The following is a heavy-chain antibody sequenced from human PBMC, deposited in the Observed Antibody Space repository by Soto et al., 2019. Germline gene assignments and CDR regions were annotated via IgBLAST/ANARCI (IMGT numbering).Heavy chain of an antibody. D-gene: IGHD2-15*01. CDR1: GFTFSSYW. CDR3: AREYCSGGSCSGTEYFDQ. CDR2: VKSDGSST. Sequence: GGSLRLSCAASGFTFSSYWMHWVRQAPGKGLVWVSRVKSDGSSTSYADSVKGRFTISRDNAKNTLDLQMNSLRAEDTAVYYCAREYCSGGSCSGTEYFDQWGQGTLVTVSS. V-gene: IGHV3-74*01. J-gene: IGHJ4*02.